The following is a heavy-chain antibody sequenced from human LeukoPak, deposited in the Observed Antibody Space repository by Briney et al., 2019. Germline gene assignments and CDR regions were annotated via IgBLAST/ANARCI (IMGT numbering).Heavy chain of an antibody. Sequence: SETLSLXCTVSGGSISTYYWSWIRQPPGKGLEWIGYIYYSGSTNYNPSLKSRVTISVDMSKSQFSLKVSSVTAADTAVYYCTRGRSYMSYWGQGTLVTVSS. CDR1: GGSISTYY. CDR2: IYYSGST. D-gene: IGHD5/OR15-5a*01. V-gene: IGHV4-59*01. CDR3: TRGRSYMSY. J-gene: IGHJ4*02.